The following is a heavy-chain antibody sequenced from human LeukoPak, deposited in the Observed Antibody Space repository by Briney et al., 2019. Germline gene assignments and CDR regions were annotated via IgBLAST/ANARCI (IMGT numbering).Heavy chain of an antibody. CDR3: ARSIGGTYFDY. V-gene: IGHV5-51*01. CDR1: GYDFPSYW. D-gene: IGHD2-21*01. Sequence: GESLKISCKGSGYDFPSYWIAWVRQVPGRGLEWMGIIYPGDSDTKYSPAFQGQVTISAVKSISTAYLQWSSLKASDTAIYYCARSIGGTYFDYWGQGALVTVSS. CDR2: IYPGDSDT. J-gene: IGHJ4*02.